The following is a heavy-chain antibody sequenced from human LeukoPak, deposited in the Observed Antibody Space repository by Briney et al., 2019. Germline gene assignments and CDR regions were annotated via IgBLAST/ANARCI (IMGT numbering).Heavy chain of an antibody. J-gene: IGHJ4*02. Sequence: GSLSLSCTASGFTFSDYWMTWVRQAPGKGLEWVANIKQDGSAKYYVDSVKGRFIISRDNAKNSLYLQMDSLRVEDTATYYCARWRGSTSERSDYWGQGTLVTVSS. D-gene: IGHD2-2*01. V-gene: IGHV3-7*01. CDR1: GFTFSDYW. CDR2: IKQDGSAK. CDR3: ARWRGSTSERSDY.